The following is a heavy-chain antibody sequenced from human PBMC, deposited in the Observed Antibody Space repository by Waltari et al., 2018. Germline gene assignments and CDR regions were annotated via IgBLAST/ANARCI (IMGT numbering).Heavy chain of an antibody. J-gene: IGHJ4*02. V-gene: IGHV3-74*01. Sequence: EVQLVESGGGSVQPGGSLRLSCAASGFTFNSYHMHWVHQAPGKGLVWVSRILNGQEGNNPSYADSVRGRFTVSRDNAKNTLYLQMNSLRVEDTAMYYCATGVSDSRFYLDSWGQGTLVTVPS. CDR3: ATGVSDSRFYLDS. CDR1: GFTFNSYH. CDR2: ILNGQEGNNP. D-gene: IGHD5-12*01.